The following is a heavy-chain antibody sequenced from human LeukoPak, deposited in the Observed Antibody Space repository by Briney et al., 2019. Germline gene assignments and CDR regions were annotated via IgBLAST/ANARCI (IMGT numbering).Heavy chain of an antibody. CDR3: ARDMGRDNSGWYPYHDY. Sequence: AASVKVSCKASGYRFTGYYIHWVRQAPGQGLEWMGWINPSSGATKYAQKFQGRFTMTSDTSISTAYMELISLTTDDTAVFYCARDMGRDNSGWYPYHDYWGQGTLVTVSS. CDR1: GYRFTGYY. V-gene: IGHV1-2*02. CDR2: INPSSGAT. D-gene: IGHD6-19*01. J-gene: IGHJ4*02.